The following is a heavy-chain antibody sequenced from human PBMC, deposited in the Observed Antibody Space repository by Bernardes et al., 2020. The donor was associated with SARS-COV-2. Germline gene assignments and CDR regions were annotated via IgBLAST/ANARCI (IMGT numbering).Heavy chain of an antibody. Sequence: GSLRLSCAASGFTVSSTYMSWVRQAPGKGLEWVSIIYSGGNTYYADSLKGRFSISRDNSKNTLYLQMNSLRAEDTAVFYCARGGYAYGFDYWGQGTLVAVSS. V-gene: IGHV3-53*01. CDR1: GFTVSSTY. J-gene: IGHJ4*02. D-gene: IGHD5-18*01. CDR2: IYSGGNT. CDR3: ARGGYAYGFDY.